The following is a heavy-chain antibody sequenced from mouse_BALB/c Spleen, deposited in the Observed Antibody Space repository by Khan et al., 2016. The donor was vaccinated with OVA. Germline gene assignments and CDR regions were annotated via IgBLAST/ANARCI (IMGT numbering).Heavy chain of an antibody. CDR1: GYSFTSYL. CDR3: ARGGYSSFAY. V-gene: IGHV1-5*01. D-gene: IGHD1-3*01. Sequence: EVQLQQSGTVLARPGASVKMSCKASGYSFTSYLIHWVKQRPGQGLEWIGDIYPGNSDTTYNKKLKDKAKLTAGKYANTAYMELSSLTNEDSAVYYCARGGYSSFAYWGQGTLVTVSA. J-gene: IGHJ3*01. CDR2: IYPGNSDT.